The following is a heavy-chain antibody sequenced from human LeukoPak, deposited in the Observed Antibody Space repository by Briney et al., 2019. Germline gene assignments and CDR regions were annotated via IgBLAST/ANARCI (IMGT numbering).Heavy chain of an antibody. CDR3: ARDLFRLPDFWSGPTLGGFDN. J-gene: IGHJ4*02. D-gene: IGHD3-3*01. CDR2: INPNSGGT. CDR1: GYTFTGYY. Sequence: GASVKVSCKASGYTFTGYYMHWVRQAPGQGLEWMGWINPNSGGTNYAQKFQGRVTMTRDTSISTAYMELSRLRSDDTAVYYCARDLFRLPDFWSGPTLGGFDNWGQGTLVTVSS. V-gene: IGHV1-2*02.